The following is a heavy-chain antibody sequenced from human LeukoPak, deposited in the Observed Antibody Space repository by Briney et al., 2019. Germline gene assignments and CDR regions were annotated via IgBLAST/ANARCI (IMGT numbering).Heavy chain of an antibody. J-gene: IGHJ4*02. CDR1: GFTFSSYE. Sequence: GGSLRLSCAASGFTFSSYEMNWVRQAPGKGLEWVSYISSSGSTIYYADSVKGRFTISRDNAKNSLYPQMNSLRAEDTAVYYCARVQYYYGSGSYYYFDYWGQGTLVTVSS. CDR2: ISSSGSTI. V-gene: IGHV3-48*03. CDR3: ARVQYYYGSGSYYYFDY. D-gene: IGHD3-10*01.